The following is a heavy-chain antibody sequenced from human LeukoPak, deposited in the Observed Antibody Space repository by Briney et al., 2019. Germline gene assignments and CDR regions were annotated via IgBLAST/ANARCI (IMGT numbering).Heavy chain of an antibody. CDR1: GFTFSSYA. V-gene: IGHV3-23*01. CDR3: ARGLKYSSGWYYFDY. Sequence: GGSLRLSCAASGFTFSSYAMSWVRQAPGKGLEWVSAISGSGGSTYYADSVKGRFTISRDNSKNTLYLQMNSLRAEDTAVYYCARGLKYSSGWYYFDYWGQGTLVIVSS. CDR2: ISGSGGST. J-gene: IGHJ4*02. D-gene: IGHD6-19*01.